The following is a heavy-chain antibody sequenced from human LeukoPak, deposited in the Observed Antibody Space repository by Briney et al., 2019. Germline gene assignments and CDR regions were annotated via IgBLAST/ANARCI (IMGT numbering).Heavy chain of an antibody. CDR1: GFTFDDYA. Sequence: GGSLRLSCAASGFTFDDYAMHWVRQAPGKGLEWVSGIGWNSGGIVYADSVKGRFTISRDSAKNSLYLQMNSLGAEDTALYYCVKVTAAGFVDHWGQGTLVTVSS. V-gene: IGHV3-9*01. D-gene: IGHD6-13*01. CDR2: IGWNSGGI. J-gene: IGHJ4*02. CDR3: VKVTAAGFVDH.